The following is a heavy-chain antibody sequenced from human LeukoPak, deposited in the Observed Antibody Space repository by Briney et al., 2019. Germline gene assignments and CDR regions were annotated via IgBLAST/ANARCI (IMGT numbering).Heavy chain of an antibody. J-gene: IGHJ3*02. CDR1: GYTFTSYG. CDR2: INPSGGSR. Sequence: GASVKVSCKASGYTFTSYGISWVRQAPGQGLEWMGIINPSGGSRTYAQKFQGRVTMTRDMSTSTVYMELSSLRSEDTAVYYCARGRTYYYDSSGFYPSDRGSDFDIWGQGTMVTVSS. CDR3: ARGRTYYYDSSGFYPSDRGSDFDI. V-gene: IGHV1-46*01. D-gene: IGHD3-22*01.